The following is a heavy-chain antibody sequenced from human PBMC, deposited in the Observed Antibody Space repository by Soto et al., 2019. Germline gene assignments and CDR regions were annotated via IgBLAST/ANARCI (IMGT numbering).Heavy chain of an antibody. CDR1: GGSISSGGYS. Sequence: SETLSLTCAVSGGSISSGGYSWSWIRQPPGKGLEWIGYIYHSGSTYYNPSLKSRVTISVDRSKNQFSLKLSSVTAADTAVYYCARGPPCVYWGQGTLVTVSS. CDR3: ARGPPCVY. V-gene: IGHV4-30-2*01. CDR2: IYHSGST. J-gene: IGHJ4*02.